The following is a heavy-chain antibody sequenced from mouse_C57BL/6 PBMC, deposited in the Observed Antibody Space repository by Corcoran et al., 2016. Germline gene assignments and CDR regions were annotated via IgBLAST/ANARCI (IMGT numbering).Heavy chain of an antibody. J-gene: IGHJ1*03. CDR1: GYTFTDYY. D-gene: IGHD1-1*01. CDR3: ASYYGSSYLNWYFDV. V-gene: IGHV1-75*01. CDR2: IFPGSGST. Sequence: QVQLQQSGPELVKPGASVKISCKASGYTFTDYYINWVKQRPGQGLEWIGWIFPGSGSTYYNEKFKGKATLTVDKSSSTAYMLLSSLTSEDSAVYFCASYYGSSYLNWYFDVWGTGTTVTVSS.